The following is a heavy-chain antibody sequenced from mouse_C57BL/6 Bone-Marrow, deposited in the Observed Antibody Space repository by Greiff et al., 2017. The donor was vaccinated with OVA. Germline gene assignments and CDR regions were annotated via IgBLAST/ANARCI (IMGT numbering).Heavy chain of an antibody. CDR1: GFNIKNTY. CDR3: ARGYGSSYWYFDV. CDR2: IDPAYGDT. V-gene: IGHV14-3*01. Sequence: EVKLVESVAELVRPGASVKLSCTASGFNIKNTYMHWVKQRPEQGLEWIGRIDPAYGDTKYAPKFQGKATITADTSSNTAYLQLSSLTSEAAAISSYARGYGSSYWYFDVWGTGTTVTVSS. D-gene: IGHD1-1*01. J-gene: IGHJ1*03.